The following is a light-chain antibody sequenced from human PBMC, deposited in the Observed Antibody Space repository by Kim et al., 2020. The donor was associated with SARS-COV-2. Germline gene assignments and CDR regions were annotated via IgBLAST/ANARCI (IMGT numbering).Light chain of an antibody. CDR3: LTWGPGIRV. CDR1: SEYQPYA. Sequence: SVKLTCTLSSEYQPYAIAWDQQLPEKGPGYLMNVDSDGSHTRGDGIPDRFSGSSSGAERYLTISSLQPEDEADYYCLTWGPGIRVFGGGTQLTVL. CDR2: VDSDGSH. J-gene: IGLJ2*01. V-gene: IGLV4-69*01.